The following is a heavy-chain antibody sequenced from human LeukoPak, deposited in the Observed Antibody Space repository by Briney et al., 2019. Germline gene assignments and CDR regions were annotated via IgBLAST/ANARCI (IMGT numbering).Heavy chain of an antibody. D-gene: IGHD3-16*02. J-gene: IGHJ4*02. V-gene: IGHV1-2*02. CDR2: INPNSGGT. CDR3: ARVSLTFGGVIAHERLDY. Sequence: ASVKVSCKASGYTFTGYYMHWVRQAPGQGLEWMGWINPNSGGTNYAQKFQGRVTMTRDTSISTAYMELSRLRSDDTAVYYCARVSLTFGGVIAHERLDYWGQGTLVTVSS. CDR1: GYTFTGYY.